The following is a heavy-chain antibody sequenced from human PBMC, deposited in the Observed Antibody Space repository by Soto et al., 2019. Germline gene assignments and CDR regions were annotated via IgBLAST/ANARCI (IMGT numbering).Heavy chain of an antibody. CDR2: ISTTSTYK. CDR1: GFTFSSYS. V-gene: IGHV3-21*01. J-gene: IGHJ3*02. D-gene: IGHD5-12*01. Sequence: GGSLRLSCAASGFTFSSYSMNWVRQAPGKGLEWVSSISTTSTYKYYVDSVKGRFTISRDNAKNSLYLQMNSLRAEDTAVYYCARDAEMATIDAFDIWGQGTMVTVSS. CDR3: ARDAEMATIDAFDI.